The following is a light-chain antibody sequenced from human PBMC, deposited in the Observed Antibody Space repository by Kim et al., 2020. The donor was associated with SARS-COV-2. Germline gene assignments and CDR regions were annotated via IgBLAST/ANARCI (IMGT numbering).Light chain of an antibody. CDR3: NSRDRNDNLV. Sequence: SSELTQDPAVSVALGQTVRITCQGDSLRSYYATWYQQKPGQAPVLVIYGKNNRPSGIPDRFSGSSSGNTASLTITGARADDEADYYCNSRDRNDNLVVGG. V-gene: IGLV3-19*01. J-gene: IGLJ2*01. CDR1: SLRSYY. CDR2: GKN.